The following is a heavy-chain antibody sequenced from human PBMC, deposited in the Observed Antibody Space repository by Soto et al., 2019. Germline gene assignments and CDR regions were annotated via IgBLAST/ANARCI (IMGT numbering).Heavy chain of an antibody. Sequence: QVQLQESGPGLVKPSGTLSLTCAVSGASIGTSNWWSWVRQSPGKVLEWIGEIHDSGSSKYNPSLKSRVTISLDKSKNQFSLNVSSVTAADTAVYYCAGLKTYDILNRSDSWGQESLVTVSS. CDR1: GASIGTSNW. CDR2: IHDSGSS. CDR3: AGLKTYDILNRSDS. V-gene: IGHV4-4*02. J-gene: IGHJ4*02. D-gene: IGHD3-9*01.